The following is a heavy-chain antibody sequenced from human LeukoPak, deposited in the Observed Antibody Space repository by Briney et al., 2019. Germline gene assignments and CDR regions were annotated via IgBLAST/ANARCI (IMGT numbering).Heavy chain of an antibody. J-gene: IGHJ5*01. Sequence: PGGSLRLYCAASGLTFSTYPIHWVRQAPDEGLEWVAVITHDGGSQYYADSVKGRLTISRDNSKNTVFLHMNSLRPEDTAVYYCFTGRHYYYDSWGQGTLVTVSS. CDR2: ITHDGGSQ. D-gene: IGHD3-22*01. CDR1: GLTFSTYP. V-gene: IGHV3-30*01. CDR3: FTGRHYYYDS.